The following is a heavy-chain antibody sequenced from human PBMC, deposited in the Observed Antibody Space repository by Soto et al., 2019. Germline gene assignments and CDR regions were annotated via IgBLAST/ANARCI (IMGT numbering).Heavy chain of an antibody. V-gene: IGHV3-23*01. J-gene: IGHJ4*02. Sequence: GSLRLSCAASGITLSSYAMSWVLQAPGKGPEWVSGISASGGSTSYADSVKGRFTISRDNSKNTLYLQMSSLRADDTAVYHCAKGQNSGTYRFYFDYWGQGALVTVSS. CDR3: AKGQNSGTYRFYFDY. D-gene: IGHD1-26*01. CDR1: GITLSSYA. CDR2: ISASGGST.